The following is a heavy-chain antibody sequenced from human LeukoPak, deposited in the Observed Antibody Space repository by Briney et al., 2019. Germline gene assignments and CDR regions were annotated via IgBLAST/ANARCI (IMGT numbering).Heavy chain of an antibody. Sequence: GGSLRLSCAASGFTFDDYAMHWVRQAPGKGLEWVSDISWNSGSIGYADSVKGRFTISRDNAKNSLYLQMNSLRAEDTAVYYCAKSANPEGYCSGGSCYSDAFDIWGQGTMVTVSS. D-gene: IGHD2-15*01. CDR1: GFTFDDYA. J-gene: IGHJ3*02. CDR2: ISWNSGSI. CDR3: AKSANPEGYCSGGSCYSDAFDI. V-gene: IGHV3-9*01.